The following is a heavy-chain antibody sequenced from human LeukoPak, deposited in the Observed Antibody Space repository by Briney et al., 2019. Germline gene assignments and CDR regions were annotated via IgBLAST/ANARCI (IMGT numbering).Heavy chain of an antibody. V-gene: IGHV1-18*01. CDR1: GYTFTSYG. CDR2: ISAYNGNT. D-gene: IGHD2-21*02. CDR3: ARDRGYCGGDCYYIGRY. J-gene: IGHJ4*02. Sequence: ASVKVSCKASGYTFTSYGISWVRQAPGQRLEWMGWISAYNGNTNYAQKLQGRVTMTTDTSTSTAYMELRSLRSDDTAVYYCARDRGYCGGDCYYIGRYWGQGTLVTVSS.